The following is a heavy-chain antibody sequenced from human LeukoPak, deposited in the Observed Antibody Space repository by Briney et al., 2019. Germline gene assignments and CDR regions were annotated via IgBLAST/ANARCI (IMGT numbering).Heavy chain of an antibody. CDR3: AVLGTRGSIDY. V-gene: IGHV3-7*01. CDR2: IKQDGSEK. CDR1: GFTFSSYW. J-gene: IGHJ4*02. D-gene: IGHD3-3*02. Sequence: GGSLRLSCAASGFTFSSYWMSWVRQAPGKGLEWVANIKQDGSEKYYADSVKGRFTISRDNAKNSLYLQMNSLRAEDTGVYFCAVLGTRGSIDYWGQGTLVTVSS.